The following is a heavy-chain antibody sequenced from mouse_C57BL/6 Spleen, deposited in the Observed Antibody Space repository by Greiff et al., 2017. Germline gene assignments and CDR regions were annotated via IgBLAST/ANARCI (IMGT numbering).Heavy chain of an antibody. J-gene: IGHJ3*01. CDR3: TTSGTPAWFAY. Sequence: EVQLQQSGAELVRPGASVKLSCTASGFNIKDDYMHWVKQRPEQGLEWIGWIDPENGDTEYASKFQGKATITADTSSNTAYLQLSSLTSEDTAVYYCTTSGTPAWFAYWGQGTLVTVSA. CDR1: GFNIKDDY. CDR2: IDPENGDT. D-gene: IGHD4-1*01. V-gene: IGHV14-4*01.